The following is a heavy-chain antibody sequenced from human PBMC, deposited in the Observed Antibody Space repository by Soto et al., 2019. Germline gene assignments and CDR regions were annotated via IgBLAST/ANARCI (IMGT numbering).Heavy chain of an antibody. CDR1: GGTFSSYA. V-gene: IGHV1-69*14. CDR2: IVPIVDTS. Sequence: QVQLVQSGAEVRQPASSVNVSCKTSGGTFSSYAISWVRQAPGQGLEWMGGIVPIVDTSTYAQKSQGRVTITADKSTITASMELSSLRSDDTAIYSCMTVVAIPGYPANWGQGTLVTVSS. J-gene: IGHJ4*02. CDR3: MTVVAIPGYPAN. D-gene: IGHD5-12*01.